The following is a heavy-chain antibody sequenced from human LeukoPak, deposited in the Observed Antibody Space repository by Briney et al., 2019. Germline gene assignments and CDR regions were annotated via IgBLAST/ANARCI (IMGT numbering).Heavy chain of an antibody. Sequence: GRSLRLSCSASAFTVSRYAMHWVRQAPGKGLEYVLAISSNGGSTYYADSVKGTFTISRDNSKNTLYLQMSTLRTEDTAVYYCVKDGSVSYYTYYFDYWGQGTLVTVSS. J-gene: IGHJ4*02. CDR2: ISSNGGST. CDR1: AFTVSRYA. D-gene: IGHD3-10*01. CDR3: VKDGSVSYYTYYFDY. V-gene: IGHV3-64D*06.